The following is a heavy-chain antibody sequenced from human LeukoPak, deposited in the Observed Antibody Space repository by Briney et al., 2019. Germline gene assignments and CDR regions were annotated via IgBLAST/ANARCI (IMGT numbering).Heavy chain of an antibody. D-gene: IGHD6-13*01. CDR3: ARSIAAAGTWVYYYYYYMDV. CDR1: GGSISSGSYY. J-gene: IGHJ6*03. V-gene: IGHV4-61*02. CDR2: IYTSGST. Sequence: SQTLSLTCTVSGGSISSGSYYWSWIRQPAGKGLEWIGRIYTSGSTNYNPSLKSRVTISVDTSKNQFSLKLSSVTAADTAVYYCARSIAAAGTWVYYYYYYMDVWGKGTTVTISS.